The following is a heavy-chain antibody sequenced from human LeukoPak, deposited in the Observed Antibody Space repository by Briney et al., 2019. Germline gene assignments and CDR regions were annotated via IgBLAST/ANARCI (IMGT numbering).Heavy chain of an antibody. J-gene: IGHJ5*02. D-gene: IGHD3-22*01. CDR3: ARHGSGYKFDP. V-gene: IGHV1-69*05. CDR2: IIPIFGTA. Sequence: SVKVSCKASEGTFSSYAISWVRQAPGQGLEWMGRIIPIFGTANYAQKFQGRVTITTDESTSTAYMELSSLRSEDTAVYYCARHGSGYKFDPWGQGTLVTVSS. CDR1: EGTFSSYA.